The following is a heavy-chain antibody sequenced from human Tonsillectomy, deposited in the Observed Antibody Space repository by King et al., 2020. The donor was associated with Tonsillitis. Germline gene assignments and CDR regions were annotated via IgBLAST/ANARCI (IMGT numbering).Heavy chain of an antibody. J-gene: IGHJ4*02. D-gene: IGHD3-16*01. CDR1: GDSVSSNTVV. CDR2: TYYMSKWYN. Sequence: VQLQQSGPGLVKPSQTLSLTCAISGDSVSSNTVVWNWIRQSPSRGLEWLGRTYYMSKWYNDYGVSVKSRLTINPDTSKNQFSLQLNSVNFEDTAVYYCARARHGANFDYWGQGTLVTVSP. CDR3: ARARHGANFDY. V-gene: IGHV6-1*01.